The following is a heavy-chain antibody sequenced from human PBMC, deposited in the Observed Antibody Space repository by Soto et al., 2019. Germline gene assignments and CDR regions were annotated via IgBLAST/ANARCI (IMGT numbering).Heavy chain of an antibody. CDR2: ISAYNGNT. V-gene: IGHV1-18*01. CDR1: GYTFTSYG. Sequence: QVQLVQSGAEVKKPGASVKVSCKASGYTFTSYGISWVRQAPGQGLEWMGWISAYNGNTNYAQKLQCRVTMTTDTSTSTAYMELRSLRSDDTAVYYCARDHPEWYSSGWYYFDYWVQGTLVTVSS. CDR3: ARDHPEWYSSGWYYFDY. J-gene: IGHJ4*02. D-gene: IGHD6-19*01.